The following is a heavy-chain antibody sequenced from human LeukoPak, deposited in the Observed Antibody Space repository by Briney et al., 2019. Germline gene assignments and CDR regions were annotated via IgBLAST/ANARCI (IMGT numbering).Heavy chain of an antibody. V-gene: IGHV1-18*01. D-gene: IGHD2-21*02. CDR2: ISACNGNT. J-gene: IGHJ4*02. CDR1: GYTFTSYG. Sequence: ASVKVSCKASGYTFTSYGISWVRQAPGQGLGWMGWISACNGNTNYAQKLQGRVTMTTDTSTSTAYMELRSLRSDDTAVYYCARGTHIVVVTAIDYFDYWGQGTLVTVSS. CDR3: ARGTHIVVVTAIDYFDY.